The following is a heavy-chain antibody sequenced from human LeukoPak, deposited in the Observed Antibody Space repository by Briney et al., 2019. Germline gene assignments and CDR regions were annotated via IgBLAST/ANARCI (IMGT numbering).Heavy chain of an antibody. CDR1: GFTFTDYA. Sequence: GGSLRLSCVASGFTFTDYAMTWVRQPPGRRLEWVPTITTTVGATHYADSVKGRFTVSRDDSKGTLFLQMSSLRAEDTGVYYCAKRPYGSGGGHFDHWGQGTLAIVSS. J-gene: IGHJ4*02. CDR2: ITTTVGAT. CDR3: AKRPYGSGGGHFDH. D-gene: IGHD3-10*01. V-gene: IGHV3-23*01.